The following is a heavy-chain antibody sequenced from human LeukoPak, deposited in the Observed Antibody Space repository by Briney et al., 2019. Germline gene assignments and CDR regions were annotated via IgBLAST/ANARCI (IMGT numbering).Heavy chain of an antibody. D-gene: IGHD2-2*01. CDR3: ARDTVPAAINLYYYYYMDV. V-gene: IGHV3-11*01. Sequence: GGSLRLSCAASGFTFSDYYMSWIRQAPGKGLEWVSYISSSGSTIYYADSVKGPFTISRDNAKNSLYLQMNSLRAEDTAVYYCARDTVPAAINLYYYYYMDVWGKGTTVTVSS. CDR1: GFTFSDYY. J-gene: IGHJ6*03. CDR2: ISSSGSTI.